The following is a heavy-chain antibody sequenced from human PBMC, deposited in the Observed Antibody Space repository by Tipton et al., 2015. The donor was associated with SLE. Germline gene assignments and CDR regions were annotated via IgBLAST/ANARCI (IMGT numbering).Heavy chain of an antibody. J-gene: IGHJ4*02. CDR1: GDSISSSSYY. V-gene: IGHV4-39*07. D-gene: IGHD3-3*01. Sequence: TLSLTCIVSGDSISSSSYYWGWIRQPPGKGLEWIGSVFSGGNAYYNPSLKSRVTVSVDTSEKQFSLKLTSVTAADTAMYYCARGQVLVYDFRSGNFGRQFDNWGQGILVTVSS. CDR2: VFSGGNA. CDR3: ARGQVLVYDFRSGNFGRQFDN.